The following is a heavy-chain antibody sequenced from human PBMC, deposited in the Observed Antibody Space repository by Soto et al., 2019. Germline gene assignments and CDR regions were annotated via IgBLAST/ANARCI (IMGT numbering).Heavy chain of an antibody. CDR1: GGSISGYY. D-gene: IGHD3-22*01. CDR3: ARVYYYDSSALIPVFDY. Sequence: SETLSLTCSVSGGSISGYYWSWIRQPPEKGLEWFGYIYSSGSTNYNPSLKSRVTISIDTSKNQFSLKLSFVTAADTAVFYCARVYYYDSSALIPVFDYWGQGTLVTVS. J-gene: IGHJ4*02. V-gene: IGHV4-59*01. CDR2: IYSSGST.